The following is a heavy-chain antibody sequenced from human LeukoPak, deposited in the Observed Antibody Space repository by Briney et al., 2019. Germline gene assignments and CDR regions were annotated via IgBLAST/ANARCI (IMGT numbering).Heavy chain of an antibody. V-gene: IGHV4-34*01. CDR2: INDSGRT. Sequence: SETLSLTCAVYGGSFSNYYWSWIRQPPGKGLEWIGEINDSGRTNYNPSLMRRVTASVDTSKKQFSLRLTSVTATDTAVYYCARRWNYGRNYYIDVWGKGATVSVSS. CDR1: GGSFSNYY. CDR3: ARRWNYGRNYYIDV. J-gene: IGHJ6*03. D-gene: IGHD1-7*01.